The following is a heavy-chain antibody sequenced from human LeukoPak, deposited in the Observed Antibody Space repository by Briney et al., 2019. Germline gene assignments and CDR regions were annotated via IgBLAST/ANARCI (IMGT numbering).Heavy chain of an antibody. D-gene: IGHD1-26*01. V-gene: IGHV4-59*08. J-gene: IGHJ4*02. CDR1: NGTICTYY. CDR2: IYYGGTT. Sequence: SETLSLTSSVSNGTICTYYWSWIRQSPGQGLEWIGYIYYGGTTSYNPSLKRRVTISVHSPKNHFSLRLTSLTAADTALYYWARHGGTLDYFDSWGPGSLVIVSS. CDR3: ARHGGTLDYFDS.